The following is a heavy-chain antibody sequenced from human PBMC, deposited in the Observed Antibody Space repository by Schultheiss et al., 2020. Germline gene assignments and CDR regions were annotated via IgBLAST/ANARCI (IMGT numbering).Heavy chain of an antibody. CDR1: GFTFSSHA. D-gene: IGHD3-10*01. Sequence: GGSLRLSCAASGFTFSSHAMHWVRQTPGKGLEWVAVMSYDGNNTYHADSVKGRFTISRDNSKNTLYLQMSSLRAEDTAVYYCAKDLNYYGSGSCFDYWGQGTLVTVSS. CDR3: AKDLNYYGSGSCFDY. V-gene: IGHV3-30*15. J-gene: IGHJ4*02. CDR2: MSYDGNNT.